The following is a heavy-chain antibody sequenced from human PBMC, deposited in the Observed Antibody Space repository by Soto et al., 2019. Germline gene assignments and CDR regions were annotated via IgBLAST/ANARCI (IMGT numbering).Heavy chain of an antibody. V-gene: IGHV3-53*01. CDR1: GFTVSGNY. CDR3: ARDVILVVAATNYYYGMDV. J-gene: IGHJ6*02. D-gene: IGHD2-15*01. Sequence: PGGSLRLSCAASGFTVSGNYMSWVRQAPGKGLEWVSVIYSGGSTYYADSVKGRFTISRDNSKNTLYLQMNSLRAEGTAVYYCARDVILVVAATNYYYGMDVWGQGTTVTVSS. CDR2: IYSGGST.